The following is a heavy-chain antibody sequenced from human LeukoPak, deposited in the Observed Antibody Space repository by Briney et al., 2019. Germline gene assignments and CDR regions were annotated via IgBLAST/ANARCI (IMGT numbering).Heavy chain of an antibody. J-gene: IGHJ4*02. V-gene: IGHV1-8*03. D-gene: IGHD2-15*01. CDR1: GYTFTRYD. Sequence: ASVNVSCKASGYTFTRYDINWVRQATGQGLEWMGWINTKSGDTGHAQKFRGRVTITRDTSISTVYMELSSLRSEDTAVYFCARVDGSPDYWGQGTLVTVSS. CDR3: ARVDGSPDY. CDR2: INTKSGDT.